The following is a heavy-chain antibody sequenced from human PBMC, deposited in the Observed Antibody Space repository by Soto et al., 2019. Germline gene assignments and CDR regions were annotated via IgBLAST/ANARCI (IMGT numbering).Heavy chain of an antibody. V-gene: IGHV3-30*18. CDR2: ISYDGSNK. D-gene: IGHD6-13*01. Sequence: VGSLRLSCAASGFTFSSYGMHWVRQAPGKGLEWVAVISYDGSNKYYADSVKGRFTISKDNSKNTLYLQMNSLRAEDTAVYYCAKDQEQQLFSFGYYYGMDVCGQRTTVTVSS. CDR3: AKDQEQQLFSFGYYYGMDV. J-gene: IGHJ6*02. CDR1: GFTFSSYG.